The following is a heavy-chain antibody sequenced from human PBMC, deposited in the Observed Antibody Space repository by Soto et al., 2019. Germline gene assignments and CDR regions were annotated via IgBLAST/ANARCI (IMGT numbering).Heavy chain of an antibody. Sequence: EVQLLESGGALVQPGGSLRLSCAASGFTFSNHAMNWVRQAPGKGLEWVSTISDSGSTYYAVSLKGRFTISRDNSKSTRYLQMSSLRAGDTAVYYCARDPGGHYCTSTSCLYFFDHWGQGTLVIVSS. CDR2: ISDSGST. D-gene: IGHD2-2*01. CDR1: GFTFSNHA. CDR3: ARDPGGHYCTSTSCLYFFDH. V-gene: IGHV3-23*01. J-gene: IGHJ4*02.